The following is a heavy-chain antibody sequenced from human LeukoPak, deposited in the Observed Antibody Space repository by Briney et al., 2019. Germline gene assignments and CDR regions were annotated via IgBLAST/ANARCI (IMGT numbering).Heavy chain of an antibody. D-gene: IGHD6-19*01. V-gene: IGHV4-39*01. CDR3: ARHGSGSGWLPFDY. J-gene: IGHJ4*02. CDR2: IYYSGST. Sequence: SETLSLTCTVSGGSISSSSYYWGWIRQPPGKGLEWIGSIYYSGSTYYNPSLKSRVTISVDTSKNQFSLKLSSVTAADTAVYYCARHGSGSGWLPFDYWGQGTLVTVSS. CDR1: GGSISSSSYY.